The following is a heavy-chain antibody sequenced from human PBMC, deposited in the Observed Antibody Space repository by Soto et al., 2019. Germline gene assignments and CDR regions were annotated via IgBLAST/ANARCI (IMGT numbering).Heavy chain of an antibody. V-gene: IGHV4-59*01. D-gene: IGHD5-12*01. CDR2: IYFSGST. CDR1: GGSISSYY. J-gene: IGHJ4*02. Sequence: QVQLQESGPGLVKPSETLSLTCTVSGGSISSYYWSWIRQSPGKRLEWIGYIYFSGSTNYNPSLKSRVTISGDTSKNQFSLKLTSVTAADTAVYYCARVEYSGYPRIWGQVTLVTVSS. CDR3: ARVEYSGYPRI.